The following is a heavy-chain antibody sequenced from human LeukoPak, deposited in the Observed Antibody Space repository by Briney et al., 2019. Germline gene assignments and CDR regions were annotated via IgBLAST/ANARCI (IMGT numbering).Heavy chain of an antibody. Sequence: PGGSLRLSCAASGFTFSSYAMSWVRQAPGKGLEWVSAISGSGGSTYYADSVKGRFTISRDNSKNTLYLQMNSLRAEDTAVYYCAKDPRYYYGSGTLSSRFDPWGQGTLVTVSS. CDR1: GFTFSSYA. V-gene: IGHV3-23*01. J-gene: IGHJ5*02. CDR3: AKDPRYYYGSGTLSSRFDP. D-gene: IGHD3-10*01. CDR2: ISGSGGST.